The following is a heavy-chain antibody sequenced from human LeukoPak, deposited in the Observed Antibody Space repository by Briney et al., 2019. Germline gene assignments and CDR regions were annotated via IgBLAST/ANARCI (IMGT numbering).Heavy chain of an antibody. CDR2: IYHSGST. Sequence: PSETLSLTCTVSGGSISSYNWSWIRQPPGKGLEWIGFIYHSGSTYYNPSLKSRVTISVDTSKNQFSLKLSSVTAADTAVYYCARYDVWGTYRAFDYWGQGTLVTVSS. CDR3: ARYDVWGTYRAFDY. D-gene: IGHD3-16*02. J-gene: IGHJ4*02. V-gene: IGHV4-59*04. CDR1: GGSISSYN.